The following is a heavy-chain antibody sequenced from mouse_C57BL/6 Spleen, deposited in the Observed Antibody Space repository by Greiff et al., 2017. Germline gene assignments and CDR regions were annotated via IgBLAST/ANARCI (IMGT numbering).Heavy chain of an antibody. V-gene: IGHV5-17*01. Sequence: EVKLMESGGGLVKPGGSLKLSCAASGFTFSDYGMHWVRQAPEQGLEWVAYISSGSSTIYYADTVKGRFTISRDNAKNTLFLQMTSLRSEDTAMYYCARLGRGAMDYWGQGTSVTVSS. CDR1: GFTFSDYG. CDR3: ARLGRGAMDY. CDR2: ISSGSSTI. D-gene: IGHD4-1*01. J-gene: IGHJ4*01.